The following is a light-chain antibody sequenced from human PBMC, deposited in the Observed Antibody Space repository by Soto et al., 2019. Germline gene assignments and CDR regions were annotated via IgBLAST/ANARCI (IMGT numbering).Light chain of an antibody. CDR2: DAS. Sequence: EIVFTQSPATLSLSPGERATLSCRASQSVSSYLAWYQQKPGQAPRILIYDASNRETGIPARFSGSGSGTEFTLTISSLEPEDFEVYYCQQRSNWLWTFGQGTKVDIK. J-gene: IGKJ1*01. CDR3: QQRSNWLWT. CDR1: QSVSSY. V-gene: IGKV3-11*01.